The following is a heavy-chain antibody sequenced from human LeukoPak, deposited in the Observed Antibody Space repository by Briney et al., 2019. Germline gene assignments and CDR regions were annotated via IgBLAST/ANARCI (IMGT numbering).Heavy chain of an antibody. CDR3: AKKSYPTGFDY. D-gene: IGHD1-26*01. V-gene: IGHV3-20*04. CDR2: INWNGGST. CDR1: GFIFDDFG. J-gene: IGHJ4*02. Sequence: GGSLRLSCAASGFIFDDFGMSWVRQAPGKGLEWVSGINWNGGSTSYADSVKGRFTISRDNSKNTLYLQMNSLRPEDTAVYYCAKKSYPTGFDYWGQGTLVTVSS.